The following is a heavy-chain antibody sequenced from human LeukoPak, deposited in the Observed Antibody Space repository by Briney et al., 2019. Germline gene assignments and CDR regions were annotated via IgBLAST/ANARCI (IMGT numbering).Heavy chain of an antibody. CDR1: GFTFSSYG. J-gene: IGHJ6*02. CDR3: ARGEVRYFDWLSDYYYYGMDV. D-gene: IGHD3-9*01. CDR2: IYSGGST. V-gene: IGHV3-53*04. Sequence: PGGSLRLSCAAFGFTFSSYGMHWVRQAPGKGLEWVSVIYSGGSTYYADSVKGRFTISRHNSKNTLYLQMNSLRAEDTAVYYCARGEVRYFDWLSDYYYYGMDVWGQGTTVTVSS.